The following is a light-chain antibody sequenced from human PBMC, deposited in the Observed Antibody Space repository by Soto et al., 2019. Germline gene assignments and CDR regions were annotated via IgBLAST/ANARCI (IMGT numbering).Light chain of an antibody. CDR1: QSLLHSNGYNY. Sequence: DIVMTQSPLSLPVTPGEPASISCRSSQSLLHSNGYNYLDWYLQNPGQSPHLLIYLGSNRAFGVPGRFSGSGPGTDFIFKISRVEAEDAWVYYCIQALQTPYTFGQGTELEIK. V-gene: IGKV2-28*01. CDR2: LGS. J-gene: IGKJ2*01. CDR3: IQALQTPYT.